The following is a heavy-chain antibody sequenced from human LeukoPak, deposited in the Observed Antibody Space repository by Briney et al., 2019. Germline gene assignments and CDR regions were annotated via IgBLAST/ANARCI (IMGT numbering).Heavy chain of an antibody. V-gene: IGHV4-59*01. CDR1: GGSISSYY. CDR3: ARDLVNTYGMDV. D-gene: IGHD3-16*02. Sequence: SETLSLTCTVSGGSISSYYWSWIRQPPGKGLEWIGYIYYSGSTDYNPSLKSRVTISVDTSKNQFSLKLSSVTAADTAVYYCARDLVNTYGMDVWGQGTTVTVSS. J-gene: IGHJ6*02. CDR2: IYYSGST.